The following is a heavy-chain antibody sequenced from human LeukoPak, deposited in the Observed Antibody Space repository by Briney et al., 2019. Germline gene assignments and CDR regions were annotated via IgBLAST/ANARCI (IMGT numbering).Heavy chain of an antibody. D-gene: IGHD3-3*02. V-gene: IGHV3-21*06. CDR3: ARDFFHSDISRPFDY. J-gene: IGHJ4*02. CDR1: GFSFSRYT. CDR2: IWSNSAEI. Sequence: GGSLRLSCAASGFSFSRYTINWVRQAPGKGLEWVSSIWSNSAEIHYADSVKGRFTISRDNAKNSLYLQMNSLRVEDSAVYYCARDFFHSDISRPFDYWGQGTVVTVSS.